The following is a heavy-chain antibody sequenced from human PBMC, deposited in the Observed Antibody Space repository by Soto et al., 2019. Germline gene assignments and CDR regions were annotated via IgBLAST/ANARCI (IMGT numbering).Heavy chain of an antibody. CDR1: GVTFSSYA. V-gene: IGHV3-23*01. Sequence: XGALILSCAASGVTFSSYAMSWVRQAPGKGLEWVSAISGSGGSTYYADSVKGRFTISRDNSKNTLYLQMNSLRAEDTAVYYCAKRAAAFYFDYWGQGTLVTVSS. CDR3: AKRAAAFYFDY. CDR2: ISGSGGST. D-gene: IGHD6-13*01. J-gene: IGHJ4*02.